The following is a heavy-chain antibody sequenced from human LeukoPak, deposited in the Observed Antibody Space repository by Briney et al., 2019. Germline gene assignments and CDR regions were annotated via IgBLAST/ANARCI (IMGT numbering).Heavy chain of an antibody. J-gene: IGHJ6*04. CDR3: AELGITMIGGV. Sequence: GGSLRLSCAASGFTFSSYSMNWVRQAPGKGLEWVSSIGSSGSYIYYADSLTGRFTISRDNAKSSLYLQMNSLRAEDTAVYYCAELGITMIGGVWGKGTTVTISS. CDR2: IGSSGSYI. CDR1: GFTFSSYS. V-gene: IGHV3-21*01. D-gene: IGHD3-10*02.